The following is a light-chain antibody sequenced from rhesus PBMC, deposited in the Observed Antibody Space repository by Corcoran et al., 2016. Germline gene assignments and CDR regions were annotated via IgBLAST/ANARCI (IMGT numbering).Light chain of an antibody. J-gene: IGKJ2*01. V-gene: IGKV3-24*04. Sequence: ETVVTQSPATLSLSPGERATLSCRASQRIGNYLAWYQQKPGQAPRLRIYGASSRATGIPDRFSGSGSGTDFTLPISSLEPEDVGVYYCQQSSHLSPYSFGQGTKVEIK. CDR2: GAS. CDR1: QRIGNY. CDR3: QQSSHLSPYS.